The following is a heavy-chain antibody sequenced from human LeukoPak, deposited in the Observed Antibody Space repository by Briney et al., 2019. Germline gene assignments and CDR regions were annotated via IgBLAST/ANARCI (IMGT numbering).Heavy chain of an antibody. V-gene: IGHV4-34*01. J-gene: IGHJ6*03. CDR2: INHSGST. CDR3: ARRHCSSTSCYGALYYYYYYYMDV. Sequence: PSETLSLTCAVYGGSFSGYYWSWIRQPPGKGLEWIGEINHSGSTNYNPSLKSRVTISVDTSKNQFSLKLSSVTAADTAVYYCARRHCSSTSCYGALYYYYYYYMDVWGKGTTVTVSS. CDR1: GGSFSGYY. D-gene: IGHD2-2*01.